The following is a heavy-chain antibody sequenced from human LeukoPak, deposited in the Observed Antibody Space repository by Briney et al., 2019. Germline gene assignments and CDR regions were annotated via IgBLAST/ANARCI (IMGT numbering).Heavy chain of an antibody. J-gene: IGHJ4*02. CDR1: GFTFSSYS. Sequence: GGSLRLSCAASGFTFSSYSMSWVRQAPGKGLEWVSSISSSSSYIYYADSVKGRFTISRDNAKNSLYLQMNSLRAEDTAVYYCAKSAVATPVDYWGQGTLVTVSS. V-gene: IGHV3-21*01. D-gene: IGHD2-15*01. CDR3: AKSAVATPVDY. CDR2: ISSSSSYI.